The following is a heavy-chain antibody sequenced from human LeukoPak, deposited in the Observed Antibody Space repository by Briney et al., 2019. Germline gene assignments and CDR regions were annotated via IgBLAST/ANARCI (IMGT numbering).Heavy chain of an antibody. CDR2: IYTSGST. V-gene: IGHV4-4*07. J-gene: IGHJ3*02. CDR1: GGSISSYY. Sequence: SETLSLTCTVSGGSISSYYWSWIREPAGKGLEWIGRIYTSGSTNYNPSLKSRVTMSVDTSKNQFSLKLSSVTAADTAVYYCARGSYNWNDGAFDIWGQGTMVTVSS. D-gene: IGHD1-1*01. CDR3: ARGSYNWNDGAFDI.